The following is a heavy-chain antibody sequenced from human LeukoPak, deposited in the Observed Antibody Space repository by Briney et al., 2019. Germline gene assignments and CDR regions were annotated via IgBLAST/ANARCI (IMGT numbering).Heavy chain of an antibody. Sequence: SETLSLTCTVSGDSISSYYWNWIRQPPGKGLEWIGYVSYSGRTNYNPSLKSRVTISLDTSKNQFSLRLTSVTAADTAIYYCAAMTTVTMYSYFFDSWGQGTLLTVSS. V-gene: IGHV4-59*01. J-gene: IGHJ4*02. D-gene: IGHD4-17*01. CDR2: VSYSGRT. CDR1: GDSISSYY. CDR3: AAMTTVTMYSYFFDS.